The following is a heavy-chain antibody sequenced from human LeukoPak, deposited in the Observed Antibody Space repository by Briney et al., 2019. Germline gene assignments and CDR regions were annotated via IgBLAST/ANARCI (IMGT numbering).Heavy chain of an antibody. CDR2: ISGSGGST. Sequence: GGSLRLSCAASGFTFSSYAMSWVRQAPGKGLEWVSAISGSGGSTYYADSVKGRFTISRDNSKNTLYLQMNSLRAEDTAVYYCAKDLRCIAVAGISPFDYWGQGTLVTVSS. D-gene: IGHD6-19*01. CDR1: GFTFSSYA. CDR3: AKDLRCIAVAGISPFDY. J-gene: IGHJ4*02. V-gene: IGHV3-23*01.